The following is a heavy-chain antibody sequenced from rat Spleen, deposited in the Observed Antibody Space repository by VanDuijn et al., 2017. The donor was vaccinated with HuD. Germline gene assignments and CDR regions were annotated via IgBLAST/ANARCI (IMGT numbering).Heavy chain of an antibody. CDR1: GFTFSDYY. V-gene: IGHV5-20*01. J-gene: IGHJ4*01. CDR2: ISFDGGGT. Sequence: EVQLVESGGGLVQPGRSLKLSCAASGFTFSDYYMAWVRQAPNKGLEWVAYISFDGGGTYYRDSVKGRFTISRDNAKSTLYLQMDSLRSEDTATYYCTRGFRVMDAWGQGASVTVSS. CDR3: TRGFRVMDA. D-gene: IGHD4-4*01.